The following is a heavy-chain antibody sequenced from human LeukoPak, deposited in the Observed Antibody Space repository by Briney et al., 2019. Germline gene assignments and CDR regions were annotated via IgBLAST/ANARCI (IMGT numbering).Heavy chain of an antibody. V-gene: IGHV1-2*06. Sequence: ASVKVSCKASGYTFTGYYMHWVRQAPGQGLEWMGRINPNSGGTNYAQKFQGRVTMTRDTSISTAYMELSRLRCDGTAVYYCARGDYDILTGYNWFVPWGEGTLVTVSS. J-gene: IGHJ5*02. CDR1: GYTFTGYY. D-gene: IGHD3-9*01. CDR3: ARGDYDILTGYNWFVP. CDR2: INPNSGGT.